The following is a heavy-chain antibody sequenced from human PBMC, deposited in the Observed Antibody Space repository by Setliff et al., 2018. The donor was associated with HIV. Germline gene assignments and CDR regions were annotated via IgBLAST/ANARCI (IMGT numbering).Heavy chain of an antibody. CDR1: GFTFSSYS. CDR2: ISSGSSYI. V-gene: IGHV3-21*01. J-gene: IGHJ3*02. Sequence: KTGGSLRLSCAASGFTFSSYSMNWVRQAPGKGLEWVSSISSGSSYIYYAESVKGRFTISRDNAKNTLYLQMNSLRAEDTAVYCCARSKGHLYYDDDTGYVLRAFDIWGQGTMVTVAS. CDR3: ARSKGHLYYDDDTGYVLRAFDI. D-gene: IGHD3-22*01.